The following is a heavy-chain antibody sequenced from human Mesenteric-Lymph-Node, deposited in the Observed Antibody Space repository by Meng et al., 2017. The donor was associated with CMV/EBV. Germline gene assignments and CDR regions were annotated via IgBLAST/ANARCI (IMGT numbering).Heavy chain of an antibody. D-gene: IGHD2-2*01. V-gene: IGHV3-21*01. CDR2: ISSSSGYI. Sequence: ETLSLTSAASGFTFSSYYMNWVRQAPGKGLEWVSSISSSSGYIYYADSVKGRFTISRDNAKNSLYLQMNSLRAEDTAVYYCARFGLVGYCSSTSCLDYYYYGMDVWGQGTTVTVSS. CDR3: ARFGLVGYCSSTSCLDYYYYGMDV. CDR1: GFTFSSYY. J-gene: IGHJ6*02.